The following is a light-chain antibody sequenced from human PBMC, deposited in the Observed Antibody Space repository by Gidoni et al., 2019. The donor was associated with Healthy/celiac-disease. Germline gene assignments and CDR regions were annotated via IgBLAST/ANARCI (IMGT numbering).Light chain of an antibody. V-gene: IGKV1-8*01. Sequence: AIRMTQSPSSFSASTGDRVTITCRASQGISSYLAWYQPKPGQAPKLLIYAASTLQSGVPSRFSGSGSGTDFTLTISCLQSEDFATYYCQQYYSYPPTFGQGTKLEIK. CDR2: AAS. J-gene: IGKJ2*01. CDR3: QQYYSYPPT. CDR1: QGISSY.